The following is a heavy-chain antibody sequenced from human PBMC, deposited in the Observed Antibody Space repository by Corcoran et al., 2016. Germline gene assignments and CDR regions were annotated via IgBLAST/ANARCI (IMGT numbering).Heavy chain of an antibody. V-gene: IGHV4-34*01. J-gene: IGHJ5*02. CDR3: ARGRRFDP. Sequence: QVQLQQWGAGLLKGSETRSLTCAVYGGSFSGYYWSWIRQPPGKGLEWIGEINHSGSTNYNPSLKSRVTISVDTSKKQFSLKLSSVTAADTAVYYCARGRRFDPWGQGTLVTVSS. CDR1: GGSFSGYY. CDR2: INHSGST.